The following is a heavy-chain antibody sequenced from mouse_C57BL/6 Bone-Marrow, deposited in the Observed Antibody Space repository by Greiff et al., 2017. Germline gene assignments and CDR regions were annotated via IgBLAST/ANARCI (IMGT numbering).Heavy chain of an antibody. Sequence: DVKLQESGGDLVKPGGSLKLSCAASGFTFSSYGMSWVRQTPDKRLEWVATISSGGSYTYYPDSVKGRFTISRDNAKNDLYLQMSSLKSEDTAMYYCARLSPFAYWGQGTLVTVSA. V-gene: IGHV5-6*02. CDR1: GFTFSSYG. D-gene: IGHD6-2*01. CDR2: ISSGGSYT. CDR3: ARLSPFAY. J-gene: IGHJ3*01.